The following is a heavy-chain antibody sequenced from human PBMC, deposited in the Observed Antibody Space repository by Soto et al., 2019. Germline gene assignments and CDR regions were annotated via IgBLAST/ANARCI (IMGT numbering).Heavy chain of an antibody. CDR1: GFIIPCCA. J-gene: IGHJ4*02. CDR3: ARDVRVGEPDYFDD. CDR2: IGADGTHK. V-gene: IGHV3-30*01. Sequence: QVRLVESGAGVVQPGRSLRLSCAASGFIIPCCAIHWIRKSPGKGLEWVAVIGADGTHKYYGDSVQGRFTISRDTSQNMVFLQMDSLTAEDTALYYCARDVRVGEPDYFDDWGQGTLVSVSS. D-gene: IGHD1-26*01.